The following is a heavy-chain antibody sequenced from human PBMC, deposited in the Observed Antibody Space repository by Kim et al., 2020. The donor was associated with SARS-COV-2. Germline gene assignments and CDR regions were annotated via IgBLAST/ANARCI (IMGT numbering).Heavy chain of an antibody. D-gene: IGHD3-9*01. CDR3: ARVGYDILTGYPFYYYYGMDV. Sequence: SETLSLTCAVYCGSFSGYYWSWIRQPPGKGLEWIGEINHSGSTNYNPSLKSRVTISVDTSKNQFSLKLSSVTAADTAVYYCARVGYDILTGYPFYYYYGMDVSGQGTTVTVSS. CDR2: INHSGST. J-gene: IGHJ6*02. V-gene: IGHV4-34*01. CDR1: CGSFSGYY.